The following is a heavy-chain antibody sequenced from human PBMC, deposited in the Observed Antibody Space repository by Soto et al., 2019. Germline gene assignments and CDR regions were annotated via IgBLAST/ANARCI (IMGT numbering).Heavy chain of an antibody. V-gene: IGHV1-2*02. Sequence: QLHLVQSGAVVKKPGASVTVSCSASGYPVTAYYMHWVRQAPGRGLEWMGGINPATGAAKYTQTFQGRGTMTRDTSTSTVFMELSGLTSEDTAVFYCARGGGAGVAGSAAFDMWGQGTLVTVSS. CDR3: ARGGGAGVAGSAAFDM. CDR2: INPATGAA. J-gene: IGHJ3*02. CDR1: GYPVTAYY. D-gene: IGHD6-19*01.